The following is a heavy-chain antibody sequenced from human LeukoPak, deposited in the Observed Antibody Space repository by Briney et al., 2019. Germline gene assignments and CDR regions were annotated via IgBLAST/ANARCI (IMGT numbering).Heavy chain of an antibody. J-gene: IGHJ4*02. CDR2: INPNSGGT. CDR3: ASGSYFTPPHYFDY. D-gene: IGHD1-26*01. CDR1: GGTFSSYA. V-gene: IGHV1-2*02. Sequence: ASVKVSCKASGGTFSSYAISWVRQAPGQGLEWMGWINPNSGGTNYAQKFQGRVTMTRDTSISTAYMELSRLRSDDTAVYYCASGSYFTPPHYFDYWGQGTLVTVSS.